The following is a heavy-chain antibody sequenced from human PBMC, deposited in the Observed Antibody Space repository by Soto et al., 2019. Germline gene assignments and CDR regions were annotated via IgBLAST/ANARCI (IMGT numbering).Heavy chain of an antibody. CDR2: VYYSGST. Sequence: QVQLQESGPGLVKPSETLSLTCTVSGASISSYYWSWIRQPPGKGLEWIGYVYYSGSTNYNPSLKSRVTISVDTSKNQFSLKLSSVTAADTATYYCARDTTPSVWGQGILVTVSS. D-gene: IGHD2-2*01. J-gene: IGHJ4*02. V-gene: IGHV4-59*01. CDR3: ARDTTPSV. CDR1: GASISSYY.